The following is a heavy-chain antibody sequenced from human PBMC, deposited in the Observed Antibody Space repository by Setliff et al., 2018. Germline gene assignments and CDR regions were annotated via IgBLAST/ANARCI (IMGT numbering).Heavy chain of an antibody. Sequence: SETLSLTCTVSGGSISSGYYWSWIRQPPGKGLEWIGYIHSSGRSNYNPSLKSRVTISVDTSQNQFSLKLSSVTAADTAAYYCARDGLGAFSLRSMDVWGKGTTVTVSS. D-gene: IGHD3-3*02. CDR3: ARDGLGAFSLRSMDV. J-gene: IGHJ6*04. CDR1: GGSISSGYY. CDR2: IHSSGRS. V-gene: IGHV4-4*08.